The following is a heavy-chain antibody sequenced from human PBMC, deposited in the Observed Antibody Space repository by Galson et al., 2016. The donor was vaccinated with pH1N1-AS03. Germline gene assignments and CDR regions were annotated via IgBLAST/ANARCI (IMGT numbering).Heavy chain of an antibody. D-gene: IGHD1-26*01. CDR3: ARGRGSYGMDV. V-gene: IGHV1-3*01. CDR2: INAGNGNT. J-gene: IGHJ6*02. CDR1: GYTFISYV. Sequence: SVKVSCKASGYTFISYVMHWVRQAPGQRLEWMGWINAGNGNTTYSQSFQGRVTITRDTSASKAYMELSSLRSEDTAVYYCARGRGSYGMDVPGQGTTVTVSS.